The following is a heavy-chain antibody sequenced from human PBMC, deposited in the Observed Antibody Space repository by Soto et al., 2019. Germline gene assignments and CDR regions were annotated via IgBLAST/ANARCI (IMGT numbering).Heavy chain of an antibody. Sequence: QVQVVQSGVEVRRPGSSVKVSCKASGDTFKNCVISWVRQAPGQGLEGMGGIIPLFGTTDFDQRFQGRLTITADESTTTAYMELSRLRSEEPATYYCAAELGFGKLSVVWGQGTTVIVSS. V-gene: IGHV1-69*01. D-gene: IGHD3-10*01. J-gene: IGHJ6*02. CDR1: GDTFKNCV. CDR3: AAELGFGKLSVV. CDR2: IIPLFGTT.